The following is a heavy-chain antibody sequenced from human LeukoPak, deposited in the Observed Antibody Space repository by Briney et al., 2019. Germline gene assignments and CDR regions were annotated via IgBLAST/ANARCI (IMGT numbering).Heavy chain of an antibody. CDR3: ARHISGATKKLSAFDV. D-gene: IGHD1-20*01. CDR1: SGPISNYY. CDR2: IYYSEST. J-gene: IGHJ3*01. Sequence: SETLSLTCTVSSGPISNYYWSWIRQPPGKGLEWIGYIYYSESTKYNPSLKSRLTISVDTTKNQFSLRLTSVTAADTAVYYCARHISGATKKLSAFDVWGQGTMVNVSS. V-gene: IGHV4-59*08.